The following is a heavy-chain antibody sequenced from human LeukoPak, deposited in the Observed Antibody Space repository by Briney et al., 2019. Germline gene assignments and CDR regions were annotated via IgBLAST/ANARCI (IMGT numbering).Heavy chain of an antibody. Sequence: GESLKISCQGSGYSFTNSWIGWVRQMPGKGLEWMAIIYPGDSDTTYSPSFQGQVTISADKSISTAYLQWSSLKASDTAMYYCASAGDTSDYFYYSAFDIWGQGTMVTVSS. V-gene: IGHV5-51*01. D-gene: IGHD3-22*01. CDR2: IYPGDSDT. CDR3: ASAGDTSDYFYYSAFDI. J-gene: IGHJ3*02. CDR1: GYSFTNSW.